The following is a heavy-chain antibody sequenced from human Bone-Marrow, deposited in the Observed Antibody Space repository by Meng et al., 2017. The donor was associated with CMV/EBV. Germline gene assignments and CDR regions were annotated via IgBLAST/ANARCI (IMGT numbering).Heavy chain of an antibody. CDR1: GYPFPSYD. V-gene: IGHV1-8*03. Sequence: ASVKVSCKSSGYPFPSYDINWVRPATGQGLEWMGWMNPNSGNTGYAQKFQGRVTITRNTSISTAYMELSSLRSEDTAVYYCARSLVDQWRTKIDYYYYRMDVWGQGSMVTVSS. CDR2: MNPNSGNT. CDR3: ARSLVDQWRTKIDYYYYRMDV. D-gene: IGHD6-19*01. J-gene: IGHJ6*02.